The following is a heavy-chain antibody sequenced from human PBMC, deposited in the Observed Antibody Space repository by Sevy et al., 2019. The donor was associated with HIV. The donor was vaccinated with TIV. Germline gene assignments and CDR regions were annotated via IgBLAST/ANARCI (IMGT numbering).Heavy chain of an antibody. J-gene: IGHJ6*02. D-gene: IGHD2-21*01. CDR2: ISSSSSYI. CDR3: ARDPAALKCGGDCYSYYYYYYGMDV. Sequence: GGSLRLSCAASGFTFSSYSMNWVRQAPGKGLEWVSSISSSSSYIYYAYSVKGRFTISRDNAKNSLYLQMNSLRAEDTAVYYCARDPAALKCGGDCYSYYYYYYGMDVWGQGTTVTVSS. CDR1: GFTFSSYS. V-gene: IGHV3-21*01.